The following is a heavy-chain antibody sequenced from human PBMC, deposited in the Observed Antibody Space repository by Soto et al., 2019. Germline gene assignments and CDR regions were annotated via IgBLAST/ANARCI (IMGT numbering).Heavy chain of an antibody. V-gene: IGHV4-39*01. D-gene: IGHD2-15*01. CDR2: IYETGST. J-gene: IGHJ5*01. CDR1: GGSISSSSSC. CDR3: VRLTSRISAARHGRSNWLVS. Sequence: PSETLSLTCIVSGGSISSSSSCWGGIRQPPGKGLEWIVDIYETGSTYYNPYLKSRVTRYVDTSMEQFYLRLSSVTAADTATYYCVRLTSRISAARHGRSNWLVSWGPGILVTVSS.